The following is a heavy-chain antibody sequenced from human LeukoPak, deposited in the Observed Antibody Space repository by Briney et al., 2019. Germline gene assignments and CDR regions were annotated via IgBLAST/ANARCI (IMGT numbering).Heavy chain of an antibody. J-gene: IGHJ4*02. CDR2: ISYDGSNK. CDR3: AREIPDRGNIVVVPAATPDY. D-gene: IGHD2-2*02. V-gene: IGHV3-30-3*01. CDR1: GFTFSRYW. Sequence: GGSLRLSCAASGFTFSRYWMSWVRQAPGKGLEWVAVISYDGSNKYYADSVKGRFTISRDNSKNTLYLQMNSLRAEDTAVYYCAREIPDRGNIVVVPAATPDYWGQGTLVTVSS.